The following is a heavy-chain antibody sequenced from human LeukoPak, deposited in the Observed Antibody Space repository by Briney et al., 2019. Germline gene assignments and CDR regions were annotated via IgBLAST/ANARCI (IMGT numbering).Heavy chain of an antibody. CDR2: MKEDGGEK. CDR1: GFIFSPYW. D-gene: IGHD2-8*02. CDR3: ARVRTEWYIDL. Sequence: GGSLRLSCAAFGFIFSPYWVTWVRQAPGMGLEWVANMKEDGGEKFYVDSVRGRFTISRDNAKNSLYLQMNSLRVEDTGVYYCARVRTEWYIDLWGRGTLVTVST. V-gene: IGHV3-7*01. J-gene: IGHJ2*01.